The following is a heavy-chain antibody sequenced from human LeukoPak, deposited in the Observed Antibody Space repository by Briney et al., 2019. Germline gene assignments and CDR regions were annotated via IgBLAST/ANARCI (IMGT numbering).Heavy chain of an antibody. D-gene: IGHD2-2*01. Sequence: GGSLRLSCAASGFTFSSYSMNWVRQAPGKGLECVSSISSSSSYIYYADSVKGRFTISRDNAKNSLYLKMNSLRAEDTAAYYCARDYGIVVVPAARDDAFDIWGQGTMVTVSS. V-gene: IGHV3-21*01. CDR3: ARDYGIVVVPAARDDAFDI. CDR2: ISSSSSYI. J-gene: IGHJ3*02. CDR1: GFTFSSYS.